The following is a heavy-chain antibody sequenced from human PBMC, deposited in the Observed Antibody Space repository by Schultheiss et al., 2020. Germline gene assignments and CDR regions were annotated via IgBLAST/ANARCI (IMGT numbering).Heavy chain of an antibody. Sequence: SETLSLTCTVSGGSISSGGYYWSWIRQHPGKGLEWIGRIYTSGSTNYNPSLKSRVTISVDTSKNQFSLKLSSVTAADTAVYYCARGGGSGWSPFNYWGKGTLVTVSS. V-gene: IGHV4-61*08. D-gene: IGHD6-19*01. CDR2: IYTSGST. CDR3: ARGGGSGWSPFNY. CDR1: GGSISSGGYY. J-gene: IGHJ4*02.